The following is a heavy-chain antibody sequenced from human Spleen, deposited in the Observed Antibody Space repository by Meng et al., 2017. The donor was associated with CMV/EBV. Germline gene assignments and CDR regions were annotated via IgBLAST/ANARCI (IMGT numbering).Heavy chain of an antibody. CDR2: INHSGST. Sequence: SETLSLTCAVYGGSFSGYYWSWIRQPPGKGLEWIGEINHSGSTNYNPSLKSRVTISVDTSKNQFSLKLSSVTAADTAVYYCAASYGSGGYYNWFDPWGQGTQVTVSS. D-gene: IGHD3-10*01. CDR3: AASYGSGGYYNWFDP. J-gene: IGHJ5*02. CDR1: GGSFSGYY. V-gene: IGHV4-34*01.